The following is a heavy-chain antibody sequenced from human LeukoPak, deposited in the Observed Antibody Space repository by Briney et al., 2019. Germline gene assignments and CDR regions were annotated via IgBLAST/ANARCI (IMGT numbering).Heavy chain of an antibody. CDR2: INAGNGNT. V-gene: IGHV1-3*01. CDR3: ARDRVLMVYANNWFDP. Sequence: ASVTVSCTASGYTFTSYAMHWVRQAPGQRLEWMGWINAGNGNTKYSQKSQGRVTITRDTSASTAYMELSSLRSEDTAVYYCARDRVLMVYANNWFDPWGQGTLVTVSS. CDR1: GYTFTSYA. J-gene: IGHJ5*02. D-gene: IGHD2-8*01.